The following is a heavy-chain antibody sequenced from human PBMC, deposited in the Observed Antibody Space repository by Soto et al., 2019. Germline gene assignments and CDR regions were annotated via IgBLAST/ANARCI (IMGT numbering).Heavy chain of an antibody. CDR3: AKDLEREQLVPPEFDY. CDR1: GFTFSSYA. CDR2: ISGSGGST. V-gene: IGHV3-23*01. Sequence: GGSLRLSCAASGFTFSSYAMSWVRQAPGKGLEWVSAISGSGGSTYYADSVKGRFTISRDNSKNTLYLQMNSLRAEDTAVYYCAKDLEREQLVPPEFDYWGQGTLVTVS. D-gene: IGHD6-13*01. J-gene: IGHJ4*02.